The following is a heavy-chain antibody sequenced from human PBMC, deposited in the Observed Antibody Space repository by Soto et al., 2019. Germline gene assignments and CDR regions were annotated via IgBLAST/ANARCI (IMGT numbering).Heavy chain of an antibody. CDR3: AREVNSSPARGPNWFDP. CDR1: GDSINNSHW. Sequence: QVQLQESGPGLVQPSGTLSLTCAVSGDSINNSHWWSWVRQTRGKGLEWIGETYHSGTTNYNPSLKTRVTISIDKSNNQFSLKMNSVTAADTAVYYCAREVNSSPARGPNWFDPWGQGTLVTVSS. CDR2: TYHSGTT. J-gene: IGHJ5*02. D-gene: IGHD6-13*01. V-gene: IGHV4-4*02.